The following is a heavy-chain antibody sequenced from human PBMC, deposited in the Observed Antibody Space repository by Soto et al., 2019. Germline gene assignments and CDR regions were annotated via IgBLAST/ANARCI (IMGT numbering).Heavy chain of an antibody. CDR3: ARQGYCSGGSCFSYYYYMDV. J-gene: IGHJ6*03. V-gene: IGHV3-21*01. CDR1: GFTFSSYS. Sequence: VQLVESGGGLVKPGGSLRLSCAASGFTFSSYSMNWVRQAPGKGLEWVSSISSSSSYIYYADSVKGRFTISRDNAKNSLYLQMNSLRAEDTAVYYCARQGYCSGGSCFSYYYYMDVWGKGTTVTVSS. D-gene: IGHD2-15*01. CDR2: ISSSSSYI.